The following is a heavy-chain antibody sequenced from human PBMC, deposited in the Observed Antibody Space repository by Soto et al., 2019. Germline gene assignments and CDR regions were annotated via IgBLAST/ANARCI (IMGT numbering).Heavy chain of an antibody. J-gene: IGHJ4*02. Sequence: QVQLQESGPGLMQPSGTLSLTCAVSGGSIIDNWWSWVRQPPGKGLEWIGEIYHTGNRHYNPSLEGRVTISVDKSKNHFSLNLNSVTAADTALYYCARHIAVSGTRGSDYWGQGILVTVSS. CDR2: IYHTGNR. CDR3: ARHIAVSGTRGSDY. CDR1: GGSIIDNW. D-gene: IGHD6-19*01. V-gene: IGHV4-4*02.